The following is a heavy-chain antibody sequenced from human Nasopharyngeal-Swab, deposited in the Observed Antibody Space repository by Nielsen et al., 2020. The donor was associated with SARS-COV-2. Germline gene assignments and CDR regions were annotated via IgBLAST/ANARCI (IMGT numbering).Heavy chain of an antibody. Sequence: VRQAPGKGLEWVSTIGSIDKYKYYADSVQGRFTISRDNAKNSLFLQMNSLGAEDTAVYYCASEIVGFYHHIDVWGKGTTVTVSS. V-gene: IGHV3-21*01. CDR2: IGSIDKYK. CDR3: ASEIVGFYHHIDV. J-gene: IGHJ6*03. D-gene: IGHD1-26*01.